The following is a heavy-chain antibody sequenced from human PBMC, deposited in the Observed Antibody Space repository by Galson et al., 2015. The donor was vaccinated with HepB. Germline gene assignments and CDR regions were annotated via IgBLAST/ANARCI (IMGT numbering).Heavy chain of an antibody. CDR2: MNPNSGNT. D-gene: IGHD6-6*01. J-gene: IGHJ6*02. Sequence: SVKVSCKASGYTFTSYDINWVRQATGQGLEWMGWMNPNSGNTGYTQKFQGRVTMTRNTSISTAYMELSSLRSEDTAVYYCARGGSYSSSTFYGMDVWGQGTTVTVSS. CDR3: ARGGSYSSSTFYGMDV. V-gene: IGHV1-8*01. CDR1: GYTFTSYD.